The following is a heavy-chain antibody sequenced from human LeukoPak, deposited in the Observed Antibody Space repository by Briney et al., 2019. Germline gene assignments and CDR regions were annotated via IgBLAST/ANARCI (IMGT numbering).Heavy chain of an antibody. D-gene: IGHD1-26*01. CDR3: AKAPWVGSTNFDY. V-gene: IGHV3-7*05. CDR1: GFKFSSYW. J-gene: IGHJ4*02. CDR2: INQDGTEK. Sequence: GGSLRLSCAASGFKFSSYWMSWVRQAPGKGLEWVANINQDGTEKYYVDSVKGRFTISRDNAKNSLSLQMNSLRAEDTAVYYCAKAPWVGSTNFDYWGQGTLVTVSS.